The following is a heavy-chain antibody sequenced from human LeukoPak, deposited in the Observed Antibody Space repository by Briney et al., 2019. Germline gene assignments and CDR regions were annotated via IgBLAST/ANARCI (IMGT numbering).Heavy chain of an antibody. D-gene: IGHD7-27*01. Sequence: GGSLRLSCAASMYTFSSSVMHWVRQAPGKGLEWVAAISYDGTDKYYADSVKGRFTTSRDNSKNTLYLQMNSLRAEDTAVYYCLGTTDYWGQGTLVTVSS. CDR1: MYTFSSSV. CDR2: ISYDGTDK. J-gene: IGHJ4*02. CDR3: LGTTDY. V-gene: IGHV3-30-3*02.